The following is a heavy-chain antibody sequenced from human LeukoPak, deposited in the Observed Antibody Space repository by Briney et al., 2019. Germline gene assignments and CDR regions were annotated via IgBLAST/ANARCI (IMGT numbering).Heavy chain of an antibody. CDR3: AISYDIGPSSWFDY. CDR2: ISGSGGST. D-gene: IGHD3-22*01. Sequence: GGSLRLSCAASGFTFSSYAMSWVRQAPGKGLEWVSAISGSGGSTYYADSVKGRFTISRDNSKNTLYLQMNSLRAEDTALYYCAISYDIGPSSWFDYWGQGTLVTVSS. J-gene: IGHJ5*01. CDR1: GFTFSSYA. V-gene: IGHV3-23*01.